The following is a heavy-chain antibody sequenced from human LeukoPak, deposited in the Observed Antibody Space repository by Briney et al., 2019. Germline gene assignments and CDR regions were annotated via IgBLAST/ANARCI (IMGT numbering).Heavy chain of an antibody. CDR2: ISSSSTTI. CDR3: AREFCSDGTCYWSFDF. CDR1: GLTLTTYS. Sequence: GGSLRLSCAASGLTLTTYSMNWVRQAPGKGLEWVSYISSSSTTIFYADSVKGRFTISRDNAKNSLFLQMNSLRDEDTAVYYCAREFCSDGTCYWSFDFWGQGTLVTVSS. J-gene: IGHJ4*02. V-gene: IGHV3-48*02. D-gene: IGHD2-15*01.